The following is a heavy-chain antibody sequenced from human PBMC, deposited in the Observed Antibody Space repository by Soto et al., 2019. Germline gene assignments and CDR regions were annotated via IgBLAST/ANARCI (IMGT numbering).Heavy chain of an antibody. CDR3: ARPDNNYVAS. Sequence: GESLKISCKGSGYSFSTYSIGWVRQMPGKGLEWMGNIHSGDSNARYSPSFQGQVTISVDKSISTAYLQWNSLKASDTALYFCARPDNNYVASWGQGTLVTVSS. D-gene: IGHD2-15*01. V-gene: IGHV5-51*01. CDR1: GYSFSTYS. J-gene: IGHJ4*02. CDR2: IHSGDSNA.